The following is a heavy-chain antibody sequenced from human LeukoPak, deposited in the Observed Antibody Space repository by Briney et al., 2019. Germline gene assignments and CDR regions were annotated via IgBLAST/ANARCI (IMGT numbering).Heavy chain of an antibody. Sequence: ASVKVSCKASGYTFTSYDINWVRQATGQGLEWMGWMNPNSGNTGYAQKLQGGVTMTRNTSISTAYMELSSLRSEDTAVYYCARGKAARRTNWFDPWGQGTLVTVPS. V-gene: IGHV1-8*01. CDR3: ARGKAARRTNWFDP. CDR1: GYTFTSYD. D-gene: IGHD6-6*01. J-gene: IGHJ5*02. CDR2: MNPNSGNT.